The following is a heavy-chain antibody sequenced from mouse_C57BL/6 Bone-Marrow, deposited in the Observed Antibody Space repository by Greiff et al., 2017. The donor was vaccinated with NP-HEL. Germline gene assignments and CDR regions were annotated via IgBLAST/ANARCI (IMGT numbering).Heavy chain of an antibody. Sequence: QVQLKESGPGLVQPSPSLSITCTVSGFSLTSYGVHWVRQPPGKGLEWLGVIWSGGSTDYNAAFISRLSISKDNSKSQVFFKMNSLQADDTAIYYCAKKGLPYAMDYWGQGTSVTVSS. J-gene: IGHJ4*01. CDR3: AKKGLPYAMDY. CDR2: IWSGGST. V-gene: IGHV2-4*01. CDR1: GFSLTSYG. D-gene: IGHD2-2*01.